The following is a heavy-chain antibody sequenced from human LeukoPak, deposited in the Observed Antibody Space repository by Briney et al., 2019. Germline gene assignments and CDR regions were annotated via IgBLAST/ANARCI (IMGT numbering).Heavy chain of an antibody. CDR2: INPGSGDT. J-gene: IGHJ6*03. CDR3: AKTNYDILTGYYEGGSYHYYYMDV. CDR1: GYTFTGYY. V-gene: IGHV1-2*02. Sequence: ASVKVSCKTSGYTFTGYYIHWVRQAPGQGLEWMGWINPGSGDTDYAQKFQARVTMTRDRSISTAYMELSRLRSDDTAVYYCAKTNYDILTGYYEGGSYHYYYMDVWGKGTTVTVSS. D-gene: IGHD3-9*01.